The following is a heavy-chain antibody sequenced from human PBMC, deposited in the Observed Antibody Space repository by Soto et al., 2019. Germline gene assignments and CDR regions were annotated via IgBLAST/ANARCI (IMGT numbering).Heavy chain of an antibody. J-gene: IGHJ3*02. CDR1: GFSFSDSI. CDR2: ISTAHTNE. V-gene: IGHV3-33*01. Sequence: QVQLEESGGGVVQPGTSLKLSCTASGFSFSDSIIHWLRQAPGRGLEWVAVISTAHTNEAYAHSVRDRFIISRDNSMCTLFLQMNSLRAEDTAIYYCARGLIKYAGGAFDIWGQGTTVTVS. D-gene: IGHD3-10*01. CDR3: ARGLIKYAGGAFDI.